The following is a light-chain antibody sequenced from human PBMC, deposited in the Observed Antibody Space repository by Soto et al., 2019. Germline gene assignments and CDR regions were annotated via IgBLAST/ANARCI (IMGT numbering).Light chain of an antibody. J-gene: IGKJ3*01. CDR3: RKYNSAPPLT. V-gene: IGKV1-27*01. Sequence: DIQMTQSPSSLSASVGDRVTITCRASQGISNYLAWYQRKPGKVPKLLIYAASTLQSGVPSRFSGSGSGTDFALPISSLQPEDVATYYCRKYNSAPPLTFGPGTKVGIK. CDR1: QGISNY. CDR2: AAS.